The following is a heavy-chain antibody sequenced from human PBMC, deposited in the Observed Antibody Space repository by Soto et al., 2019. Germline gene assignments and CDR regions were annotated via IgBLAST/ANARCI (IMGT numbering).Heavy chain of an antibody. J-gene: IGHJ4*02. D-gene: IGHD2-8*01. Sequence: QVQLVESGGGVVQPGRSRRLSCAASGFSLSTSAMHWVRQAPGKGLEWVAFISYAGTKEKYADSVQGRFTISRDKSKNMLFLQMNILRPEDTAIYYCASDPDLPSLGRQWVFDSWGQGTLVTVSS. CDR1: GFSLSTSA. V-gene: IGHV3-30-3*01. CDR3: ASDPDLPSLGRQWVFDS. CDR2: ISYAGTKE.